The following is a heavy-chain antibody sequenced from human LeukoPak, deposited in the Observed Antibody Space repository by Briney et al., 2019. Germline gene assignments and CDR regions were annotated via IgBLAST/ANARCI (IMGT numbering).Heavy chain of an antibody. CDR3: TTGKSVAAADY. Sequence: QTGGSLRLSCAAPGFTFSNARMSWVRQAPGKGLEWVGRIKSKTDGGTTDYAAPVKGRFTISRDDSKNTLYLQMNSLKTEDTAVYYCTTGKSVAAADYWGQGTLVTVSS. CDR1: GFTFSNAR. V-gene: IGHV3-15*01. D-gene: IGHD6-13*01. CDR2: IKSKTDGGTT. J-gene: IGHJ4*02.